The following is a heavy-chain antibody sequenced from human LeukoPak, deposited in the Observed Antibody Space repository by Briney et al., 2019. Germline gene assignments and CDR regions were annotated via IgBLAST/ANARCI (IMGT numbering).Heavy chain of an antibody. J-gene: IGHJ4*02. CDR2: ISGSGGST. CDR3: AKGASGSYHTPYDY. V-gene: IGHV3-23*01. CDR1: FIFSTYA. D-gene: IGHD1-26*01. Sequence: GGSLRLSCAASFIFSTYAMNWVRQAPGKGLEWVSDISGSGGSTYYADSVKGRFTITRDNSKNTLYLQMNSLRAEDTAVYYCAKGASGSYHTPYDYWGQGTLVTVSS.